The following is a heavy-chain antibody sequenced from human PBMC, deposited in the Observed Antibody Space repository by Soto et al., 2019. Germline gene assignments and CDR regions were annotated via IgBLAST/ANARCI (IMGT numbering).Heavy chain of an antibody. Sequence: GGSLRLSCAASGFTFSSYGMHWVRQAPGKGLEWVAVISYDGSNKYYADSVKGRFTISRDNSKNTLYLQVNSLRAEDTAVYYCAKTQRWLQAFDYWGQGTLVTVSS. CDR1: GFTFSSYG. J-gene: IGHJ4*02. CDR2: ISYDGSNK. D-gene: IGHD5-12*01. V-gene: IGHV3-30*18. CDR3: AKTQRWLQAFDY.